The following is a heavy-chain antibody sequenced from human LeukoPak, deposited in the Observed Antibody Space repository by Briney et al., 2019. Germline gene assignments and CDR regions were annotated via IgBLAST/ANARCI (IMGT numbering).Heavy chain of an antibody. V-gene: IGHV4-39*01. Sequence: SETLSHTCSVSDGSISSSSYYWGWIRQPPGKGLEWIGSIFYSGRTYYSPSLKSRVTISVDTSKNQFSLKLNSVTAADTAVYFCARRVATMQPQFDYWGQGTLVTVSS. CDR2: IFYSGRT. CDR3: ARRVATMQPQFDY. CDR1: DGSISSSSYY. J-gene: IGHJ4*02.